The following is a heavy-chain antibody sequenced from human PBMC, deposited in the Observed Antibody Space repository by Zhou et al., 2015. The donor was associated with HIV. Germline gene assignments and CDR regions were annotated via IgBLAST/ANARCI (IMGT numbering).Heavy chain of an antibody. CDR2: IVPHSYLN. Sequence: QVQLVQSGAEVKKPGSSVKVSCTGPRDTFNNYPISWVRQAPGQGLEWVGGIVPHSYLNSVDQKFHGRVTVSAGGRPPTVSLEMTNLTSSDTATYFCVRERGQHNDLKERKLKRGRYFDVWGRG. J-gene: IGHJ2*01. CDR1: RDTFNNYP. D-gene: IGHD1-1*01. CDR3: VRERGQHNDLKERKLKRGRYFDV. V-gene: IGHV1-69*01.